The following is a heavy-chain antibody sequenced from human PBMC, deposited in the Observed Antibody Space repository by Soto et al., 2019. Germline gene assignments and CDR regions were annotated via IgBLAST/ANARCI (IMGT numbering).Heavy chain of an antibody. D-gene: IGHD4-17*01. CDR1: GFSFSSYG. CDR3: GKYSDYGDHRDWFDP. CDR2: ISYHGVNK. Sequence: QVQLVESGGGVVYPGRSLRLSCTASGFSFSSYGVHWVRQAPGKELEWVAVISYHGVNKYYADSVNGRFTISRDNSKNMVFLQMNSLTVEDTAVYYCGKYSDYGDHRDWFDPWGQGTLVTVSS. J-gene: IGHJ5*02. V-gene: IGHV3-30*18.